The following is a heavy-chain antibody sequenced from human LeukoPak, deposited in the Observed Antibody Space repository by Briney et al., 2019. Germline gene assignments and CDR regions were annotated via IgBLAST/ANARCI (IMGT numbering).Heavy chain of an antibody. V-gene: IGHV4-59*01. Sequence: SETLSLTCTVSGGSISSYYWRWIRQPPGKGLEWIGYIYYSGSTNYNPSLKSRVTISVDTSKNQFSLKLSSVTAADTAVYYCARAAPWFDPWGQGTLVTVSS. J-gene: IGHJ5*02. CDR2: IYYSGST. CDR1: GGSISSYY. CDR3: ARAAPWFDP.